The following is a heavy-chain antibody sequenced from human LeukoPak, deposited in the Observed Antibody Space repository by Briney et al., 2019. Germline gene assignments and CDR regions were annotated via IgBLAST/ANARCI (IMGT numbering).Heavy chain of an antibody. CDR3: ARGGGYFDWLLAIDY. D-gene: IGHD3-9*01. J-gene: IGHJ4*02. Sequence: GESLKISCKGSGYSFTSYWIGWVRQMPGKGLEWMGIIYPGDSDTRYSPSFQGQVTISADKSISTAYLQWSSLKASDTAMYYCARGGGYFDWLLAIDYWGQGTLVTVFS. CDR1: GYSFTSYW. CDR2: IYPGDSDT. V-gene: IGHV5-51*01.